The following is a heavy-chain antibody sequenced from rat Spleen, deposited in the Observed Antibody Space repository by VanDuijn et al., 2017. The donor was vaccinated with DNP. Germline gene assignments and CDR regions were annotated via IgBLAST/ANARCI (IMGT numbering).Heavy chain of an antibody. Sequence: QVQLKESGPGLVQPSQTLSLTCTVAGFSLTSYNVHWVRQPPGKGLEWMGVIWNTGGTRYNSALKSRLSISKDTSKSQVFLKMNSLQTEDTATYYCARGTTVATGYWGQGVMVTVSS. CDR2: IWNTGGT. CDR1: GFSLTSYN. D-gene: IGHD1-3*01. V-gene: IGHV2-41*01. J-gene: IGHJ2*01. CDR3: ARGTTVATGY.